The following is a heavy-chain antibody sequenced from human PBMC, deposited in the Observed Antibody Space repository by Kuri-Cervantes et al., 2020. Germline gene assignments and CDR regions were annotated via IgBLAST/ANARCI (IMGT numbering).Heavy chain of an antibody. Sequence: GESLKISCAASGFTFSSYAMSWVRQAPGKGLEWVAVISYDGSNKYYADSVKGRFTISRDNSKNTLYLQMNSLRAEDTAVYYCARDRGYCGSTSCPYYYYYYMDVWGKGTTVTVSS. J-gene: IGHJ6*03. CDR2: ISYDGSNK. D-gene: IGHD2-2*01. CDR3: ARDRGYCGSTSCPYYYYYYMDV. CDR1: GFTFSSYA. V-gene: IGHV3-30*03.